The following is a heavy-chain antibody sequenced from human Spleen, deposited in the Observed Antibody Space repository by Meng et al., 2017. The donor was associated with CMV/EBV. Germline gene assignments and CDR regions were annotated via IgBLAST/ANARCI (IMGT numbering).Heavy chain of an antibody. V-gene: IGHV3-30*04. Sequence: LSLSCAAAGFTFSSYANPWGREAPGKGLEWVAVISYDGSNIHYAGSVKGRFTISRDNSKNTMYLQMSSLRGDDTAVYYCARDMDYWGQGTLVTVSS. J-gene: IGHJ4*02. CDR3: ARDMDY. CDR1: GFTFSSYA. CDR2: ISYDGSNI.